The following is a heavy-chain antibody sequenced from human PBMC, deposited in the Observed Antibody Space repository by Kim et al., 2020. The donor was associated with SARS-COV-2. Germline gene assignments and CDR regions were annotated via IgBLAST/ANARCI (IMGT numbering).Heavy chain of an antibody. CDR3: ARDQGSGSFDP. CDR1: GFTFSDHD. D-gene: IGHD5-12*01. J-gene: IGHJ5*02. V-gene: IGHV3-13*01. CDR2: IGAAGDT. Sequence: GGSLRLSCAASGFTFSDHDMHWVRQGPGKGLEWVSGIGAAGDTYYSDSVKGRFTISRENAKNSLYLQMKSLRAGDSAVYYCARDQGSGSFDPWGQGTLVTVSS.